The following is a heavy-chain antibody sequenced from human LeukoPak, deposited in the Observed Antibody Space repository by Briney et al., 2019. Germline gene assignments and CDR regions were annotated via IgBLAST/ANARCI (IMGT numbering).Heavy chain of an antibody. CDR2: IYHSGST. V-gene: IGHV4-38-2*02. Sequence: SETLSLTCTVSGYSISSGYYWGWIRQPPGKGLEWIGSIYHSGSTYYNPSLESRVTISVDTSKNQFSLKVSSVTAADTAVYYCARQNSSNWYDDRGWFDPWGQGTLVTVSS. J-gene: IGHJ5*02. CDR1: GYSISSGYY. CDR3: ARQNSSNWYDDRGWFDP. D-gene: IGHD6-13*01.